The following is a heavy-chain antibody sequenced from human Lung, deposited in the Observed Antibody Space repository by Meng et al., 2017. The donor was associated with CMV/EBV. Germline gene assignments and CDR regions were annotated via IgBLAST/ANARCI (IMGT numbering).Heavy chain of an antibody. CDR3: AREQYCSNTNCFNWFDS. D-gene: IGHD2-2*01. J-gene: IGHJ5*01. CDR1: SSYS. CDR2: IIPVRGIT. V-gene: IGHV1-69*04. Sequence: SSYSVSWGRQAPGQGLEWMGRIIPVRGITNYAQKFQGRVTITADRSTSTFYMELSSLRSEDTAMYYCAREQYCSNTNCFNWFDSWAQGTLVTVSS.